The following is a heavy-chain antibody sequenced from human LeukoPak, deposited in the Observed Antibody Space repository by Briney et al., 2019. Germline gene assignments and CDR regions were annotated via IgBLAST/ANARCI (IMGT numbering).Heavy chain of an antibody. CDR3: ARGGPIMITFGGVINSYYFDY. Sequence: GASVKVSCKASGYTFTGYYMHWVRQAPGQGLEWMGWINPNSGGTNYAQKFQGRVTMTRDTSISTAYMELSRLRSDDTAVYYCARGGPIMITFGGVINSYYFDYWGQGTLVTVSS. CDR2: INPNSGGT. V-gene: IGHV1-2*02. J-gene: IGHJ4*02. CDR1: GYTFTGYY. D-gene: IGHD3-16*02.